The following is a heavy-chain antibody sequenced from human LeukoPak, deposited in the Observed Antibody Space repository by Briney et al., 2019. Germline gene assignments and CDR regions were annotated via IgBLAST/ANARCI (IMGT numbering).Heavy chain of an antibody. D-gene: IGHD2-2*01. V-gene: IGHV3-30*18. Sequence: GGSLRLSCAASGFTFSSYGMHWVRQAPGKGLEWVAVISYDGSNKYYADSVKGRFTISRDNSKNTLYLQMNSLRAEDTAVYYCAKRPTNCSSTSCYAYFDYWGQGTLVTVSS. CDR3: AKRPTNCSSTSCYAYFDY. J-gene: IGHJ4*02. CDR1: GFTFSSYG. CDR2: ISYDGSNK.